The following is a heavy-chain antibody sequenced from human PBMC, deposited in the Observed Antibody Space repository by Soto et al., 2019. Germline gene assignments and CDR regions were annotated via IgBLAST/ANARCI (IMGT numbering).Heavy chain of an antibody. CDR3: ARSQGSSTSLEIYYYYYYGMDV. Sequence: QVQLVQSGAEVKKPGSSVKVSCKASGGTFSSYAISWVRQAPGQGLEWMGGIIPISGTANYAQKVQGRVTITADETTSTAYMELSSLRSEHTAVYYCARSQGSSTSLEIYYYYYYGMDVWGQGTTVTVSS. V-gene: IGHV1-69*01. D-gene: IGHD2-2*01. J-gene: IGHJ6*02. CDR1: GGTFSSYA. CDR2: IIPISGTA.